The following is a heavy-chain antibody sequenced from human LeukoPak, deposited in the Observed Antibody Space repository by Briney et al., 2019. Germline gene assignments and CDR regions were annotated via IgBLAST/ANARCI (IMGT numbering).Heavy chain of an antibody. V-gene: IGHV3-33*01. Sequence: GGSLRLSCAASGFTFSSYGMHWVRQAPGKGLEWVSLIWYDGSNKYYADSVKGRFTVSRDNSKNTVYLQMNSLRAEDTAVYYCARATSFYNCLDPWGQGALVTVSS. CDR3: ARATSFYNCLDP. CDR1: GFTFSSYG. CDR2: IWYDGSNK. D-gene: IGHD2/OR15-2a*01. J-gene: IGHJ5*02.